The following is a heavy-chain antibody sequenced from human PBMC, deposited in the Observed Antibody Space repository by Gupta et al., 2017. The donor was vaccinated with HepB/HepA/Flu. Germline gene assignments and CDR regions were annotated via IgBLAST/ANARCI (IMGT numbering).Heavy chain of an antibody. Sequence: QVQLVQSGAEVKKPGSSVKVSCKASGDTFSNHGIIWVRQAPGQGLEWMGGIVPMFGTADYAQKFQGRVTVTADRFTSTAYMELSSLRSQDKXVXYCARAXCSGNDCPHPSYYYYLDIWGKGTTVTVSS. CDR1: GDTFSNHG. CDR2: IVPMFGTA. J-gene: IGHJ6*03. CDR3: ARAXCSGNDCPHPSYYYYLDI. D-gene: IGHD2-15*01. V-gene: IGHV1-69*06.